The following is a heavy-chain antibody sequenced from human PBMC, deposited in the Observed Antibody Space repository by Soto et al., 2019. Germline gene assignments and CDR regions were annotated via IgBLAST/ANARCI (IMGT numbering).Heavy chain of an antibody. V-gene: IGHV3-30*03. D-gene: IGHD6-19*01. CDR1: GFTFSSYG. CDR3: AIYSSGWYPLDY. Sequence: QVQLVESGGGVVQPGRSLRLSCAASGFTFSSYGMHWVRQAPGKGLEWVSVISYDGSNKYYADSVKGRFTISRDNSKNTLDLQMNRLRAEDTAVYYCAIYSSGWYPLDYWGQGTLVTVS. J-gene: IGHJ4*02. CDR2: ISYDGSNK.